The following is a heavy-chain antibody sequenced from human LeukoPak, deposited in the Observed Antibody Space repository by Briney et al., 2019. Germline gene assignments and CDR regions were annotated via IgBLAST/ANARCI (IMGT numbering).Heavy chain of an antibody. CDR2: IKSKTDGGTT. CDR3: TTTPPYYDFWSGCLSAETSDDY. D-gene: IGHD3-3*01. J-gene: IGHJ4*02. CDR1: GFTFSSAW. Sequence: GGSLRLSCAASGFTFSSAWMSWVRQAPGKGLEWVGRIKSKTDGGTTDYAAPVKGRFTISRDDSKNTLYLQMNSLKTEDTAVYYCTTTPPYYDFWSGCLSAETSDDYWGQGTLVTVSS. V-gene: IGHV3-15*01.